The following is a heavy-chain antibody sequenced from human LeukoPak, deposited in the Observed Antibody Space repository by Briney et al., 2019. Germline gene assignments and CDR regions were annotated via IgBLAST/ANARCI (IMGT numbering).Heavy chain of an antibody. CDR2: MNPNSGNT. CDR3: ARGRYKEYCSSTSCQPGNDY. V-gene: IGHV1-8*01. CDR1: GYTFTSYD. J-gene: IGHJ4*02. D-gene: IGHD2-2*01. Sequence: ASVTVSCKASGYTFTSYDINWVRQAPGQGLEWMGWMNPNSGNTGYAQKFQGRVTTTRNTSISTAYMELSSLRSEDTAVYYCARGRYKEYCSSTSCQPGNDYWGQGTLVTVSS.